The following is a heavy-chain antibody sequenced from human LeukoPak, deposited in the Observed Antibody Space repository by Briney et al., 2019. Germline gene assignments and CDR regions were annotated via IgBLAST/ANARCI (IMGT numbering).Heavy chain of an antibody. V-gene: IGHV4-61*01. Sequence: SETLSLTCTVSGGSISSSRYHWSWIPHPPGRGLECIGYIYYSGSTNYNPPLKSRDTISVDTSKNQFSLKRSCVTAADTAVYYRARDRRRPQYALSIAAAGTWFDPWGQGTLVTVSS. CDR3: ARDRRRPQYALSIAAAGTWFDP. D-gene: IGHD6-13*01. CDR1: GGSISSSRYH. CDR2: IYYSGST. J-gene: IGHJ5*02.